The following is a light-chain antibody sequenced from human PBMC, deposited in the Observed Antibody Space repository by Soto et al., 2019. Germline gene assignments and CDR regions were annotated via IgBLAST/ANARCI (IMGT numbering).Light chain of an antibody. J-gene: IGKJ2*01. CDR2: DES. V-gene: IGKV3-15*01. Sequence: EIVMTQSPATLSVSPGERATLSCRASQSVSRNLAWYQQKPGQPPRLLIYDESTRATGVPARFGGSGSVTEITLTISGLQSEDFAMYYCQQYGDWPPDIFSQGTKVEI. CDR3: QQYGDWPPDI. CDR1: QSVSRN.